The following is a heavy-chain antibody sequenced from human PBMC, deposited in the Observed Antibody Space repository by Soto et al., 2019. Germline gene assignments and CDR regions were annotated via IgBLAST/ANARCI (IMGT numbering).Heavy chain of an antibody. CDR2: IYYSGST. CDR1: GFTFSNYA. CDR3: ARCGYSYGHLGFDY. D-gene: IGHD5-18*01. Sequence: LRLSCAASGFTFSNYAMNWVRQAPGKGLEWIGYIYYSGSTYYNPSLKSRVTISVDTSKNQFSLKLSSVTAADTAVYYCARCGYSYGHLGFDYWGQGTLVTVSS. V-gene: IGHV4-30-4*08. J-gene: IGHJ4*02.